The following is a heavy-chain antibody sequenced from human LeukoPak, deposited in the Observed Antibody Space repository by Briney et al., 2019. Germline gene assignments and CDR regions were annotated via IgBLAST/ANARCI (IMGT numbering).Heavy chain of an antibody. V-gene: IGHV1-46*01. CDR3: GRGPYSSSWYADY. D-gene: IGHD6-13*01. J-gene: IGHJ4*02. CDR1: GYTFSTYY. Sequence: ASVKVSCKASGYTFSTYYMFWVRQAPGEGLEWMGIINPNNGATSYAQKFQGRVTITRDTSTSTVYMELSSLRSEDTAVFYCGRGPYSSSWYADYWGQGTLVTVSS. CDR2: INPNNGAT.